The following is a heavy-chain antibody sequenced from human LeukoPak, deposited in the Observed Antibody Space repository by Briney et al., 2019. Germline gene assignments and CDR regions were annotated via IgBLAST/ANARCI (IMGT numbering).Heavy chain of an antibody. V-gene: IGHV4-30-2*01. CDR2: IYHSGST. Sequence: PSETLSLTCTVSGGSISSGGYYWSWIRQPPGKGLEWIGYIYHSGSTYYNPSLKSRVTISVDRSKNQFSLKLSSVTAADTAVYYCAKDSLLLWFGEQDYWGQGTLVTVSS. CDR1: GGSISSGGYY. J-gene: IGHJ4*02. CDR3: AKDSLLLWFGEQDY. D-gene: IGHD3-10*01.